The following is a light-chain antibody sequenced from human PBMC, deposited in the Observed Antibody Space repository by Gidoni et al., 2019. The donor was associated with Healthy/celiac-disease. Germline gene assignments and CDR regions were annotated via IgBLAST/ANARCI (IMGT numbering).Light chain of an antibody. CDR2: DAS. CDR3: QQYDNLPLT. J-gene: IGKJ4*01. Sequence: DIQMTQSPSSLSASVGDRVTITCQASQDISNYLNWYQQKPGKAPKLLIYDASNLETGVPSRFSGSGSGTDFTFTISSLQPEDIATSYCQQYDNLPLTFGRGTKVEIK. V-gene: IGKV1-33*01. CDR1: QDISNY.